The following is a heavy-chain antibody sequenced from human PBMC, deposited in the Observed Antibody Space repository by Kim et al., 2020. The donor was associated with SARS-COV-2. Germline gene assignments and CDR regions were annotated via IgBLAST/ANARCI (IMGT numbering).Heavy chain of an antibody. Sequence: GGSLRLSCATSGFTFSAYDMNWVRQAPGKGLEWLSFITTSSTTIYYADSVEGRFTISRDNAKNSLFLQMNSLRDEDTALYYCVRDRMGGAFDMWGQGTMVTVSS. V-gene: IGHV3-48*02. CDR2: ITTSSTTI. J-gene: IGHJ3*02. CDR1: GFTFSAYD. D-gene: IGHD3-16*01. CDR3: VRDRMGGAFDM.